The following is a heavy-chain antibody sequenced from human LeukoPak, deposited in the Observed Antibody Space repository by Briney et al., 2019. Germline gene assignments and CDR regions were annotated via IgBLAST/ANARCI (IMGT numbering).Heavy chain of an antibody. CDR1: GFTFSSYA. CDR3: ARDGSGYSSSWYGDIFDY. J-gene: IGHJ4*02. Sequence: GGSLRLSCAASGFTFSSYAMSWVRQAPGKGLEWVSAISGSGGSTYYADSVKGRFTISRDNAKNSLYLQMNSLRDEDTAVYYCARDGSGYSSSWYGDIFDYWGQGTLVTVSS. CDR2: ISGSGGST. V-gene: IGHV3-23*01. D-gene: IGHD6-13*01.